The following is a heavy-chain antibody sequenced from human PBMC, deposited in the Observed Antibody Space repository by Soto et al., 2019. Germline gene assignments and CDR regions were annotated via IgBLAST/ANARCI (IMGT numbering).Heavy chain of an antibody. V-gene: IGHV6-1*01. CDR2: TYYRSKWYN. CDR1: GDSVSSNSAA. D-gene: IGHD2-21*01. J-gene: IGHJ6*03. Sequence: PSQTLSLTCAISGDSVSSNSAAWNWIRQSPSRGLEWLGRTYYRSKWYNDYAVSVKSRITINPDTSKNQFSLQLNSVTPEDTAVYYCARAGTVVVEYYHYYMAVWGKGTSVTVSS. CDR3: ARAGTVVVEYYHYYMAV.